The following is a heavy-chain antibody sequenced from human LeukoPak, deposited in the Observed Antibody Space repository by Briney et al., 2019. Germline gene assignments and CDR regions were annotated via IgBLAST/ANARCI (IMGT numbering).Heavy chain of an antibody. CDR1: GFTFSSYA. CDR2: ISGSGGST. Sequence: GGSLRLSCAASGFTFSSYAMSWVRQAPGKGLEWVSAISGSGGSTYYADSVKGRFTISRDNSKNTLYLQMNRLRAEDTAVYYCAKGSISTYYFDYWGQGTLVTVSS. D-gene: IGHD2-2*01. V-gene: IGHV3-23*01. J-gene: IGHJ4*02. CDR3: AKGSISTYYFDY.